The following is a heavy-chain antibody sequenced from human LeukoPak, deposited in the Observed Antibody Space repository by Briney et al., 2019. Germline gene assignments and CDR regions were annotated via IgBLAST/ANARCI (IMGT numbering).Heavy chain of an antibody. D-gene: IGHD5-18*01. Sequence: ASVKVSCKASGYTFTRYAMNWVRQAPGQGLEWMGWINTNTGNPTYAQGFTGRFVFSLDTSVSTAYLQISSLKAEDTAVYYCARSGNTAMVRNWFDPWGQGTLVTVSS. V-gene: IGHV7-4-1*02. J-gene: IGHJ5*02. CDR2: INTNTGNP. CDR1: GYTFTRYA. CDR3: ARSGNTAMVRNWFDP.